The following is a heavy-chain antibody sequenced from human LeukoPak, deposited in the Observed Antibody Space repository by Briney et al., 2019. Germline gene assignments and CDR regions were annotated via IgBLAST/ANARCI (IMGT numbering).Heavy chain of an antibody. V-gene: IGHV4-59*12. CDR1: GGSISSYH. Sequence: KASETLSLTCTVSGGSISSYHWSWIRQPPGKGLECIGYIYYSGSTHYNPSLKSRVTISVDTSKNQFSLKLSSVTAADMAIYYCARDAKYYFGSRTYFFFEYWGQGTLLTVSS. CDR2: IYYSGST. CDR3: ARDAKYYFGSRTYFFFEY. D-gene: IGHD3-10*01. J-gene: IGHJ4*02.